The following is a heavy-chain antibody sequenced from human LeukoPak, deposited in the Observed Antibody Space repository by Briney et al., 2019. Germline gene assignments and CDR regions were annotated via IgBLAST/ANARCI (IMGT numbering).Heavy chain of an antibody. D-gene: IGHD2-21*01. CDR3: AKPGEASNYYFDY. J-gene: IGHJ4*02. CDR1: GFTFSTYD. CDR2: VRVNGRST. Sequence: GGSLRLSCSASGFTFSTYDMSWVRQAPGKGLEWVSTVRVNGRSTFYADSVKGRFTISRDNSKNTLYLQMNSLRAEDTALYYCAKPGEASNYYFDYWGQGALITVSS. V-gene: IGHV3-23*01.